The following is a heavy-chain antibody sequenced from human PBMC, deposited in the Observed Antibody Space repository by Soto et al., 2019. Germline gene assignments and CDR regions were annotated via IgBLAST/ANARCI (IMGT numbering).Heavy chain of an antibody. D-gene: IGHD1-7*01. CDR2: IVVGSGDT. CDR3: AGTTSSYYYYGMDV. J-gene: IGHJ6*02. CDR1: GFTFSASA. Sequence: ASVKVSCKASGFTFSASAVQWVRQARGQRLEWIGWIVVGSGDTNYAQDFQERVTITMDMSTSTAYMQLSSLRSEDTAIYYCAGTTSSYYYYGMDVWGQGTTVTAP. V-gene: IGHV1-58*01.